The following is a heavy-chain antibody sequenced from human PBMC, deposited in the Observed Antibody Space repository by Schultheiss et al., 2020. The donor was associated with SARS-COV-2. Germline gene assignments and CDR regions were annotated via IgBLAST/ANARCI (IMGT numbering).Heavy chain of an antibody. CDR1: GGSISSSNYY. Sequence: SETLSLTCTVSGGSISSSNYYWGWIRQPPGKGLEWIGSIYYTGSTYYNPSLKSRVTISADTSNNKYSLKLSAVTAADTAVYYCARLEGATILRFEPWGQGTLVTVSS. J-gene: IGHJ5*02. CDR2: IYYTGST. D-gene: IGHD5-12*01. CDR3: ARLEGATILRFEP. V-gene: IGHV4-39*01.